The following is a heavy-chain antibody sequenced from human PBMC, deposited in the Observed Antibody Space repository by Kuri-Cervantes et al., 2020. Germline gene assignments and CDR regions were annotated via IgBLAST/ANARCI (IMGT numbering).Heavy chain of an antibody. Sequence: SETLSLTCTVSGGSLSSYYWNWIRQPAGKGLDWIGRIYSSGTTNYNPSLKSRVTMPADSSKNQFSLRLSSVTAADTAVYYCARRGGGWYFDLWGRGTLVTVSS. D-gene: IGHD3-16*01. V-gene: IGHV4-4*07. CDR3: ARRGGGWYFDL. CDR2: IYSSGTT. CDR1: GGSLSSYY. J-gene: IGHJ2*01.